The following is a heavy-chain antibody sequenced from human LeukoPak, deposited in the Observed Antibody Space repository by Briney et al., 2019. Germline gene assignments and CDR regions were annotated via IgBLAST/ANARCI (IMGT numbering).Heavy chain of an antibody. Sequence: ASVKVSCKASGYTFTGYYMHWVRQAPGQGLEWMGWINPNSGGTNYAQKFQGRVTMTRDTSISTAYMELSRLRSDDTAVYYCARVTLAAAGSFDYWGQGTLVTVSS. V-gene: IGHV1-2*02. CDR3: ARVTLAAAGSFDY. CDR1: GYTFTGYY. CDR2: INPNSGGT. J-gene: IGHJ4*02. D-gene: IGHD6-13*01.